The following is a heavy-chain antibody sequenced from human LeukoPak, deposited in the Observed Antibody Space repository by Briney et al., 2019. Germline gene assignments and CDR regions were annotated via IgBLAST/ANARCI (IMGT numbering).Heavy chain of an antibody. CDR1: GFSFSDAW. V-gene: IGHV3-7*01. D-gene: IGHD3-22*01. CDR3: ARIYDSSGYYPDYFDY. CDR2: IKQDGSEK. J-gene: IGHJ4*02. Sequence: TGGSLRLSCAASGFSFSDAWMSWVRQAPGKGLEWVANIKQDGSEKYYVDSVKGRFTISRDNAKNSLYLQMNSLRAEDTTVYYCARIYDSSGYYPDYFDYWGQGTLVTVSS.